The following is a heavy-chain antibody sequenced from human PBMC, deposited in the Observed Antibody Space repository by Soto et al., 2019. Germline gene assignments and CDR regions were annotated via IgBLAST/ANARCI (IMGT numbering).Heavy chain of an antibody. V-gene: IGHV4-34*01. Sequence: QVQLQQWGAGLLKPSETLSLTCAVYGGSFSGYYWSWIRQPPGKGLEWIGEINQSGSTNYHPSLKSRVTISVDTATIQFSLTLSSVTAADTAVYYCARTYSSSWSPFDHWGQGTLVTV. CDR3: ARTYSSSWSPFDH. J-gene: IGHJ4*02. D-gene: IGHD6-13*01. CDR2: INQSGST. CDR1: GGSFSGYY.